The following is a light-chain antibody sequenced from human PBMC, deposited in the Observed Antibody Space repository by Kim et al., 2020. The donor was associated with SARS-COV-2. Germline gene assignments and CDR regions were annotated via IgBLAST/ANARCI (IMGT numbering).Light chain of an antibody. CDR2: KAS. CDR3: QQYKSYPLT. J-gene: IGKJ4*01. CDR1: QSVSNW. Sequence: ASVGDRVTITCRASQSVSNWLAWYQQKPGKAPKLLIYKASNLQSGVPSTFSGSGSGTEFTLTISSLQPDDFASYYCQQYKSYPLTFGGGTKVDIK. V-gene: IGKV1-5*03.